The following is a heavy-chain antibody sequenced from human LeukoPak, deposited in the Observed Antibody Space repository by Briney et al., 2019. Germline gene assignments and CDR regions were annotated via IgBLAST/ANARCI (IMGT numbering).Heavy chain of an antibody. CDR1: GGSITSYY. CDR2: IYYGGST. V-gene: IGHV4-59*01. CDR3: ARVPSHWFDP. Sequence: SETLSLTCTVSGGSITSYYWGWVRQPPGKGLEWIGYIYYGGSTNYNLFLKSRVTISLDTSKNQFSLKLSSVTAADTAVYYCARVPSHWFDPWGQGTLVTVSS. J-gene: IGHJ5*02.